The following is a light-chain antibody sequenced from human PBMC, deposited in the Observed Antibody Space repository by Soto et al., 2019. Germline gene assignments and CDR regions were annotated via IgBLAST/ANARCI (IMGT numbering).Light chain of an antibody. CDR1: QSVSGN. V-gene: IGKV3-15*01. Sequence: EIVMTQSPATLSVSPGERATLSCRASQSVSGNLAWYQQKPGQAPRLLIYDASNRATGIPARFSGSGSGTDFTLTISSLQPEDFATYYCQQSYSTPRITFGQGTRLEIK. CDR3: QQSYSTPRIT. CDR2: DAS. J-gene: IGKJ5*01.